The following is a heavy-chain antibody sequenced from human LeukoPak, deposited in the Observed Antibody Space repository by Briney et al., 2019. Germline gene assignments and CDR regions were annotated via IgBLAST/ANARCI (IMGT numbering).Heavy chain of an antibody. CDR3: AREYHDSSFDY. Sequence: PGGSLRLSCAASGFTFSSYDMHWVRQATGKGLEWVSAIGTAGDTYYPGSVKGRFTISRDNAKNSLYLQMNSLRDEDTAVYYCAREYHDSSFDYWGQGTQVTVSS. CDR1: GFTFSSYD. J-gene: IGHJ4*02. D-gene: IGHD3-22*01. CDR2: IGTAGDT. V-gene: IGHV3-13*01.